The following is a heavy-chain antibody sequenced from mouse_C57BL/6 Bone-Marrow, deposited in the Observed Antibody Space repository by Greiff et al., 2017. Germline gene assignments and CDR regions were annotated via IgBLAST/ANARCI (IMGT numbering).Heavy chain of an antibody. CDR2: IYPRSGNT. D-gene: IGHD2-4*01. Sequence: VKLQESGAELARPGASVKLSCKASGYTFTSYGISWVKQRTGQGLEWIGEIYPRSGNTYYNEKFKGKATLTADKSSSTAYMELRSLTSEDSAVYFCARSTLYYDYDVYAMDYWGQGTSVTVSS. V-gene: IGHV1-81*01. J-gene: IGHJ4*01. CDR3: ARSTLYYDYDVYAMDY. CDR1: GYTFTSYG.